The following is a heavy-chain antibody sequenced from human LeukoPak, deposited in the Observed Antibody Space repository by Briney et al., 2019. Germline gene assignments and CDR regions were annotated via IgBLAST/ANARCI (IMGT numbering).Heavy chain of an antibody. CDR1: GYSFVLYG. J-gene: IGHJ4*02. Sequence: GASVKVSCKASGYSFVLYGISWVRQAPGEGPEWMRWISGSTGDTNYAQKFQGRVTMTADTSSSTAYMELRSLRSDDTAIYYCARDENYGLFFNVDYWGQGTLVTVSS. CDR3: ARDENYGLFFNVDY. D-gene: IGHD4-17*01. CDR2: ISGSTGDT. V-gene: IGHV1-18*01.